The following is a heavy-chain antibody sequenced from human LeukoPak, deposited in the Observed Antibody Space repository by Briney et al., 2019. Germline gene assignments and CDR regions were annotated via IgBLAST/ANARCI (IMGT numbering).Heavy chain of an antibody. CDR3: ARYDSSGYYYYYYGMDV. Sequence: GRSLRLSCAASGFTFSSYEMSWVRQAAGKGRGWGSYISGSGSTIYYADSVKGRFTISRDNAKNSLYLQMNSLRAEDTAVYYCARYDSSGYYYYYYGMDVWGQGTTVTVSS. CDR1: GFTFSSYE. V-gene: IGHV3-48*03. J-gene: IGHJ6*02. CDR2: ISGSGSTI. D-gene: IGHD3-22*01.